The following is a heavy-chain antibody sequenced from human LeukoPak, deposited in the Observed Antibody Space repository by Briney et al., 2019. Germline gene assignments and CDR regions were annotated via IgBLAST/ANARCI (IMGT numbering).Heavy chain of an antibody. CDR1: GFTFSSYS. D-gene: IGHD3-22*01. CDR2: ISGSGGST. Sequence: PGGSLRLSCAASGFTFSSYSMNWVRQAPGKGLEWVSAISGSGGSTYYADSVKGRFTISRDKSKNTLYLQMNSLRAEDTAVYYCAKVSSSGSDAFDIWGQGTMVTVSS. V-gene: IGHV3-23*01. CDR3: AKVSSSGSDAFDI. J-gene: IGHJ3*02.